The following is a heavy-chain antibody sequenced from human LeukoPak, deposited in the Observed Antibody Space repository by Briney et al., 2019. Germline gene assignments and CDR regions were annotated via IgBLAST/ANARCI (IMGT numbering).Heavy chain of an antibody. J-gene: IGHJ5*02. CDR1: GGSITSY. V-gene: IGHV4-59*01. CDR3: AGNDWFDP. CDR2: IYYSGST. Sequence: SETLSLTCTVSGGSITSYWSWIRQPPGKGLEWIGYIYYSGSTNYNPSLKSRVTMSIDTSKNQFSLKLSSVTAADTAVYYCAGNDWFDPWGQGTLVTVSS.